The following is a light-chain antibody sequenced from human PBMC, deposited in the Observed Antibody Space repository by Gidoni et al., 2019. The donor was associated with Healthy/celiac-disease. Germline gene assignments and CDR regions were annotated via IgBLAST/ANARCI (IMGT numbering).Light chain of an antibody. J-gene: IGKJ3*01. CDR3: QQYNSYSPRT. V-gene: IGKV1-5*01. Sequence: DIQMTQSPSTLSASVGDRVTITCRASQSISSWLAWYQQKPGKAPKLLIYDASSLESGVPSRFIGSGSGTEFTLTISSLQPDDFATYYCQQYNSYSPRTFGPGTKVDIK. CDR1: QSISSW. CDR2: DAS.